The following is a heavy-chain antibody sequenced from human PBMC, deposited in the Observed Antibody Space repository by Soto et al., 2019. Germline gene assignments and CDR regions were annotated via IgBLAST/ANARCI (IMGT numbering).Heavy chain of an antibody. CDR2: IYYSGST. D-gene: IGHD6-19*01. J-gene: IGHJ6*02. CDR1: GGSISSSSYY. Sequence: QLQLQESGPGLVKPSETLSLTCTVSGGSISSSSYYWGWIRQPPGKGLEWIGSIYYSGSTYYNPSLKSRVTISVDTSKNQFSLKLSSVTAADTAVYYCARHLYSSGWYSLGYYYGMDVWGQGTTVTVSS. V-gene: IGHV4-39*01. CDR3: ARHLYSSGWYSLGYYYGMDV.